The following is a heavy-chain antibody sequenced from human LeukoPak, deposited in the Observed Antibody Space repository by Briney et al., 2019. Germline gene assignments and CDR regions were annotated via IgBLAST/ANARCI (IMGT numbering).Heavy chain of an antibody. Sequence: GGSLRLSCAASGFTFNTFNMNWVRQAPGRGLEWVSSITSGGDYIYYADSVKGRFTTSRDNAKNSLSLQLNSLRVEDTAVYYCARGHYDVLAASYKWTPDYWGQGTPVTVSS. J-gene: IGHJ4*02. D-gene: IGHD3-9*01. V-gene: IGHV3-21*01. CDR3: ARGHYDVLAASYKWTPDY. CDR1: GFTFNTFN. CDR2: ITSGGDYI.